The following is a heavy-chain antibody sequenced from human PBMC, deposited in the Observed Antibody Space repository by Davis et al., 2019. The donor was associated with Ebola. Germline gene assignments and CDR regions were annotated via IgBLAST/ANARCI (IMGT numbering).Heavy chain of an antibody. Sequence: PGGSLRLSCAASGFTFDDYAMHWVRQAPGKGLEWVSGISWNSGSIGYADSVKGRFTISRDNAKNSLYLQMNSLRAEDTALYYCAKTRVEMATIHDPFDYWGQGTLVTVSS. J-gene: IGHJ4*02. CDR1: GFTFDDYA. D-gene: IGHD5-24*01. CDR2: ISWNSGSI. CDR3: AKTRVEMATIHDPFDY. V-gene: IGHV3-9*01.